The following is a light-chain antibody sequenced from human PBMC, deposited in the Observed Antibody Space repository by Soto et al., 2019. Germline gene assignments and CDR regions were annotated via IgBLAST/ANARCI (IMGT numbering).Light chain of an antibody. CDR3: QQRSSTPPWT. CDR2: AAS. V-gene: IGKV1-39*01. J-gene: IGKJ1*01. CDR1: QSIVTY. Sequence: DIQMTQSPSSLSASVGDRVTITCRASQSIVTYLNWYLQKPGKAPKLLIYAASNLQSGVPSRFSGSGSGTDFTLTISSLQPEDFATYFCQQRSSTPPWTFGQGNKGEIK.